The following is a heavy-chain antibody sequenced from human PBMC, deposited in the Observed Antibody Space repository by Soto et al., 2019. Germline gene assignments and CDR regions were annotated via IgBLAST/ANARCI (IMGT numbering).Heavy chain of an antibody. Sequence: QVQLVESGGGVVQPGRSLRLSCAASGFTFSSYGMHWVRQAPGKGLEWVAVIWYDGSNKYYADSVKGRFTISRDNSKNTLYLKMNSLRAEDTAVYYCARGYNWNYGGFDYWGQGTLVTVSS. CDR2: IWYDGSNK. CDR1: GFTFSSYG. V-gene: IGHV3-33*01. D-gene: IGHD1-7*01. J-gene: IGHJ4*02. CDR3: ARGYNWNYGGFDY.